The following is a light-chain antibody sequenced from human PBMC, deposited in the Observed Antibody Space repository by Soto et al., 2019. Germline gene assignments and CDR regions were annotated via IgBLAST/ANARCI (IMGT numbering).Light chain of an antibody. CDR3: QHLNTYPIT. Sequence: IQLTQSPSSLSASVGDRVTISCRASQDISTHLAWFAQKPGRAPQLLIYAASTLHSGVPSRFSGSGSGTDFTLTISSLQPADFATYYCQHLNTYPITFGPGTRLEI. V-gene: IGKV1-9*01. J-gene: IGKJ5*01. CDR1: QDISTH. CDR2: AAS.